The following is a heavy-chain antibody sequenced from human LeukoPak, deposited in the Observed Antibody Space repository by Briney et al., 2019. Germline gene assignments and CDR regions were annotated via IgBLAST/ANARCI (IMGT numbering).Heavy chain of an antibody. CDR3: ARILDLVTTKTIDY. CDR2: IYTSGST. V-gene: IGHV4-4*07. D-gene: IGHD2-21*02. Sequence: SETLSLTCTVSGGSISSYYWSWIRQPAGKGLEWIGRIYTSGSTNYNPSLKSRLTMSADTSKNQFSLELTSVTAADTAVYYCARILDLVTTKTIDYWGQGSLVIVSS. CDR1: GGSISSYY. J-gene: IGHJ4*02.